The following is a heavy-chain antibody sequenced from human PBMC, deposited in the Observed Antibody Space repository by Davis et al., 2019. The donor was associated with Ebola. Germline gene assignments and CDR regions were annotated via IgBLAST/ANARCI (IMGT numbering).Heavy chain of an antibody. J-gene: IGHJ6*04. D-gene: IGHD6-13*01. CDR3: ARDREAAAAGYYGMDV. CDR2: INPNGGGT. V-gene: IGHV1-2*06. Sequence: ASVKVSCKASGYTFTASYIHWVRQAPGQGLEWMGRINPNGGGTVYAQKFQGRVTMTRDTSISTAYMDLSRLISDDTAVYYCARDREAAAAGYYGMDVWGKGTAVTVSP. CDR1: GYTFTASY.